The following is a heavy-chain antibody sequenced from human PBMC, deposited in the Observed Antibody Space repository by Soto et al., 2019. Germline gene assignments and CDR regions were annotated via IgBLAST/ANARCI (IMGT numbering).Heavy chain of an antibody. CDR1: GYTFTNYD. Sequence: QVHLVQSGAEVKKPGASVKVSCKASGYTFTNYDINWVRQAPGQGLEWMGWISTYTGNTNYAQKLQGRVTMTTDTSTSTAYMELRSLRSADTAVYYCARGYYYGSGRPTPGGMDVWGQGTTASVSS. J-gene: IGHJ6*02. CDR2: ISTYTGNT. V-gene: IGHV1-18*01. CDR3: ARGYYYGSGRPTPGGMDV. D-gene: IGHD3-10*01.